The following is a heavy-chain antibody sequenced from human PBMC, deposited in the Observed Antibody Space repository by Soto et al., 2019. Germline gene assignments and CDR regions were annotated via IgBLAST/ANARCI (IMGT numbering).Heavy chain of an antibody. CDR3: ASGGGVGVAGSAAFDM. Sequence: QLHLVQSGAVVKKPGASVTVSCSASGYPVTAYYMHWVRQAPGRGLEWMVGINPATGAAKYTQTFQGRVPMNREPSTSTVFMEPIGPKSEDPAVFLCASGGGVGVAGSAAFDMWGQGTLVTVSS. D-gene: IGHD3-3*01. CDR2: INPATGAA. V-gene: IGHV1-2*02. CDR1: GYPVTAYY. J-gene: IGHJ3*02.